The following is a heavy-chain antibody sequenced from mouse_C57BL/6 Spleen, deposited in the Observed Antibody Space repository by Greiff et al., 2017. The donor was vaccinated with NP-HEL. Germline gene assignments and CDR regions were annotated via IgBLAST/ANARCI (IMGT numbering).Heavy chain of an antibody. CDR3: ARGGLRRGTGLFDY. J-gene: IGHJ2*01. V-gene: IGHV1-59*01. CDR1: GYTFTSYW. D-gene: IGHD2-4*01. CDR2: IDPSDSYT. Sequence: VQLQQPGAELVRPGTSVKLSCKASGYTFTSYWMHWVKQRPGQGLEWIGVIDPSDSYTNYNQKFKGKATLTVDTSSSTAYMQLSSLTSEDSAVYYCARGGLRRGTGLFDYWGQGTTLTVSS.